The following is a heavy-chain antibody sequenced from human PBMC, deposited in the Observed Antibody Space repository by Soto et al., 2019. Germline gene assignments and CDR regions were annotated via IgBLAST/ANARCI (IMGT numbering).Heavy chain of an antibody. Sequence: EVQLLESGGGLVQPGGSLRLSCAASGFTFSSYAMSWVRQAPGKGLEWVSAISGSGGSTYYADSVKGRFTISRDNSKTTLYLQMNSLSAEDTAVYCCAQASGWFGEFDYWGQGPLVTVSS. V-gene: IGHV3-23*01. D-gene: IGHD3-10*01. CDR2: ISGSGGST. J-gene: IGHJ4*02. CDR3: AQASGWFGEFDY. CDR1: GFTFSSYA.